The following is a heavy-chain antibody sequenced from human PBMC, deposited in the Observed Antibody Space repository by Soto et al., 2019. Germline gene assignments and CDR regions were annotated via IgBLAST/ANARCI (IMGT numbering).Heavy chain of an antibody. V-gene: IGHV1-18*01. CDR3: ARGVGSGSYYNQYTWFDP. Sequence: ASVKVSCKASGYTFSNYGISWVRQAPGQGLEWMGWINVYNGNTKYAQKVQGRVTMTTDTSTSTAYMELRSLRSDDTAVYYCARGVGSGSYYNQYTWFDPWGQGTLVTVSS. CDR2: INVYNGNT. D-gene: IGHD3-10*01. J-gene: IGHJ5*02. CDR1: GYTFSNYG.